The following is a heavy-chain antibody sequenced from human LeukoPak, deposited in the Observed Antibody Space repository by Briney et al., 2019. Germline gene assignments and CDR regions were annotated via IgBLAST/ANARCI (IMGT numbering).Heavy chain of an antibody. Sequence: ASVKVSCKASGYTFTGYYMHWARQAPGQGIEWMGWINPNSGGTNYAQKFQGRVTMTRDTSISTAYMELSRLRSDDTAVYFCARGPRYYYDSSGPFDYWGQGTLVTVSS. J-gene: IGHJ4*02. CDR1: GYTFTGYY. V-gene: IGHV1-2*02. D-gene: IGHD3-22*01. CDR2: INPNSGGT. CDR3: ARGPRYYYDSSGPFDY.